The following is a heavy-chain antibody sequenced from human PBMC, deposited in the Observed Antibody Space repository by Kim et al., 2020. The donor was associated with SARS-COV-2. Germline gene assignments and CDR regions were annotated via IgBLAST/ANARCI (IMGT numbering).Heavy chain of an antibody. J-gene: IGHJ4*02. D-gene: IGHD3-10*01. V-gene: IGHV1-2*02. CDR2: INPNSGGT. Sequence: ASVKVSCKASGYTFTGYYMHWVRQAPGQGLEWMGWINPNSGGTNCAQKFQGRVTMTRDTSISTAYMELSRLRSDDTAVYYCARGVLLGWFGEIGCWGQGTLVTVSS. CDR3: ARGVLLGWFGEIGC. CDR1: GYTFTGYY.